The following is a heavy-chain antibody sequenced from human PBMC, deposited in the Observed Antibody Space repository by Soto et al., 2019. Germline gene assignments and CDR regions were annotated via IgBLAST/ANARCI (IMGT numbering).Heavy chain of an antibody. D-gene: IGHD5-12*01. V-gene: IGHV1-8*01. CDR3: ARGHSGYSGYDWWLLAADVEVFDY. J-gene: IGHJ4*02. CDR1: GYTFTSYD. Sequence: ASVKVSCKASGYTFTSYDINWVRQATGQGLEWMGWMNPNSGNTGYAQKFQGRVTMTRNTSISTAYMELSSLRSEDTAVYYCARGHSGYSGYDWWLLAADVEVFDYWGQGTLVTVSS. CDR2: MNPNSGNT.